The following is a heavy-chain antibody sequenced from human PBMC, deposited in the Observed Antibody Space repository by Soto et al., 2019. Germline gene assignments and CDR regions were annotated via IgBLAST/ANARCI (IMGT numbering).Heavy chain of an antibody. CDR2: VNSDGNNT. CDR3: ARVSRSSSVNFDY. D-gene: IGHD6-6*01. V-gene: IGHV3-74*01. Sequence: EVQLVESGGGLVQPGGSLRLSCAASGFTFSNYWMHWVRQVPGKGLVWVSRVNSDGNNTNYADSVKGRFTISRVNAKNTVYLQMSSLRAEDTAVYYCARVSRSSSVNFDYWGQGTLVTVSS. J-gene: IGHJ4*02. CDR1: GFTFSNYW.